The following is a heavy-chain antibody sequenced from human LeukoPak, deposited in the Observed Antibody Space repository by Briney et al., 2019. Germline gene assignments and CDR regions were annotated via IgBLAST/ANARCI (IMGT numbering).Heavy chain of an antibody. CDR1: GFTFSSYS. CDR3: AREHTGSY. CDR2: ISSSSSTI. J-gene: IGHJ4*02. Sequence: SGGSLRLSCAASGFTFSSYSMNWVRQAPGKGLEWVSYISSSSSTIYYADSVKGRFTISRDNAKNSLYLQMNSLRAEDTAVYYCAREHTGSYWGQGTLVTVSS. V-gene: IGHV3-48*04. D-gene: IGHD2-21*01.